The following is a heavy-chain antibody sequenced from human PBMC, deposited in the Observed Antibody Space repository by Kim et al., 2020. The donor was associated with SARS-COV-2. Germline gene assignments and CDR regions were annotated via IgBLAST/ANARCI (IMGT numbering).Heavy chain of an antibody. J-gene: IGHJ6*02. CDR2: INTNTGNP. CDR3: ARSGPHYDFWNVSPNRAYYGMDV. V-gene: IGHV7-4-1*02. CDR1: GYTFTSYA. Sequence: ASVKVSCKASGYTFTSYAMNWVRQAPGQGLEWMGWINTNTGNPTYAQGFTGRFVFSLDTSVSTAYLQISSLKAEDTAVYYCARSGPHYDFWNVSPNRAYYGMDVWGQGTTVTVSS. D-gene: IGHD3-3*01.